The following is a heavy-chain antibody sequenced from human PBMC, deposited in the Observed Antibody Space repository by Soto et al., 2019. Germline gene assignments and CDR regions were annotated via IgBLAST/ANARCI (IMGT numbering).Heavy chain of an antibody. D-gene: IGHD4-17*01. CDR2: IGASGGTT. Sequence: GGSLRLSCAASGFIFRNFAMNWVRQAPGKGLEWVSGIGASGGTTHLADSVKGRFTISRDNSRNILFLQMNSLRVDDTAVYYCGKDPNGDYVAAFDIWGPGTVVTVSS. V-gene: IGHV3-23*01. CDR1: GFIFRNFA. J-gene: IGHJ3*02. CDR3: GKDPNGDYVAAFDI.